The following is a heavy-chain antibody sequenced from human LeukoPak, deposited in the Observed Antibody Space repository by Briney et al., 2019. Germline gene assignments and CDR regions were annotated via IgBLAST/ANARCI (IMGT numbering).Heavy chain of an antibody. D-gene: IGHD6-19*01. CDR1: GGSISRFS. CDR3: ATEGAVPGIDH. Sequence: PSETLSLTCNVSGGSISRFSSSWIRQCAREGLCWIWRIYTSGTTNYNPSLKSRVSMSLDTSKSQFSLRLNSVTAADTAVYYCATEGAVPGIDHWGQGIQVTVSS. CDR2: IYTSGTT. J-gene: IGHJ4*02. V-gene: IGHV4-4*07.